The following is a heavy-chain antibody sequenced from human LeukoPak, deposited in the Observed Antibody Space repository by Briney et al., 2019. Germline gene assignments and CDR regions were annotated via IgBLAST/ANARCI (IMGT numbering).Heavy chain of an antibody. CDR1: GFTFSSYA. CDR3: ARDSADRYDSSGYYPLDY. D-gene: IGHD3-22*01. V-gene: IGHV3-30-3*01. Sequence: GGSLRLSCAASGFTFSSYAMHWVRQAPGKGLEWVAVISYDGSNKYYADSVKGRFTISRDNSKNTLYLQMNSLRAEDTAVYYCARDSADRYDSSGYYPLDYWGQGTLVTVSS. J-gene: IGHJ4*02. CDR2: ISYDGSNK.